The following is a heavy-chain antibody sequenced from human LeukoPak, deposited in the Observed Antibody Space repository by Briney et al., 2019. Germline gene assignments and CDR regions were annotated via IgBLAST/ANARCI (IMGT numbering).Heavy chain of an antibody. D-gene: IGHD5-18*01. V-gene: IGHV4-59*01. Sequence: SETLSLTCTVSGGSISSYYWSWIRQPPGKGLEWIGYIYYSGSTNYNPSLKSRVTISVDTSKNQFSLKLSSATAADTAVYYCARVDTASDAFDIWGQGTMVTVSS. CDR3: ARVDTASDAFDI. CDR2: IYYSGST. J-gene: IGHJ3*02. CDR1: GGSISSYY.